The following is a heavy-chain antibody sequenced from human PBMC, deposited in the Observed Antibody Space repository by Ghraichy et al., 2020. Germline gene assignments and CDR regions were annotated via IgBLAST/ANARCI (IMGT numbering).Heavy chain of an antibody. CDR2: ISGSGGNI. CDR3: AKYWFSTSTSCYAGYDYYGMDV. D-gene: IGHD2-2*01. CDR1: GFTFNRYA. V-gene: IGHV3-23*01. Sequence: LSLTCAASGFTFNRYAMSWVRQAPGKGLEWVSAISGSGGNIYYADSVKGRFTISRDNSTNALYLQMNSLRVEDTAVYYCAKYWFSTSTSCYAGYDYYGMDVWGQGTTVTVSS. J-gene: IGHJ6*02.